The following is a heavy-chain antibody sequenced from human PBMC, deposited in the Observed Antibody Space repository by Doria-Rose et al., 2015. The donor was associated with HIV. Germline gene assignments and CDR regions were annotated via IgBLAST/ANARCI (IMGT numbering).Heavy chain of an antibody. J-gene: IGHJ6*02. V-gene: IGHV3-48*03. D-gene: IGHD3-3*01. CDR3: ARERVESDYYYYGMDV. CDR2: ITSSDTAI. Sequence: PGKGLEWVSYITSSDTAIFYADSVKGRFTISRDNAKNSLYLQMNSLRIEDTAVYYCARERVESDYYYYGMDVWGRGTTVIVSS.